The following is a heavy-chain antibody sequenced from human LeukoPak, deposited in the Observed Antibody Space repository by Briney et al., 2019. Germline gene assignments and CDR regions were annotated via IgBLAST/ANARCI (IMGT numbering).Heavy chain of an antibody. J-gene: IGHJ4*02. V-gene: IGHV1-18*01. CDR3: ARGYDYVWGSYRPIVYFDY. CDR1: GYTFTSYG. Sequence: GASVKVSCKASGYTFTSYGISWVRQAPGQGLEWMGWISAYNGNTNYAQKLQGRVTMTTDTSTSTAYMELRSLRSDDTAVYYCARGYDYVWGSYRPIVYFDYWGQGALVTVSS. D-gene: IGHD3-16*02. CDR2: ISAYNGNT.